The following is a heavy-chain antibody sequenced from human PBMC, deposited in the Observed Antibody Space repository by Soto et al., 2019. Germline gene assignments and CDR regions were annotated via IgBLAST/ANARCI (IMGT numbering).Heavy chain of an antibody. V-gene: IGHV4-39*01. D-gene: IGHD2-21*01. CDR3: GRVVKGATRQTDPDS. J-gene: IGHJ5*01. CDR2: VYHNAGA. Sequence: PSETLSLTCTVSGVSIHNSHTFWARIRQPPGKGLEFIGSVYHNAGATYNSSLKSRGTISVDTAHNQVSLRMRSLTAADTAVYYCGRVVKGATRQTDPDSWREGILVT. CDR1: GVSIHNSHTF.